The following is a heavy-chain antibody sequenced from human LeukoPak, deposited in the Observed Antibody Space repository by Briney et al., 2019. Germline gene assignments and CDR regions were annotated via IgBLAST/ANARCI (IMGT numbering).Heavy chain of an antibody. V-gene: IGHV4-34*01. J-gene: IGHJ4*02. CDR1: GRSFSGYY. Sequence: PSETLSLTCAVDGRSFSGYYWSWIRQPPGKGLEWIGEINHSGSTNYNPSLKSRVTISVDTSKNQFSLKLSSVTAADTAVYYCAGRRQWLVLWYWGQGTLVTVSS. CDR2: INHSGST. D-gene: IGHD6-19*01. CDR3: AGRRQWLVLWY.